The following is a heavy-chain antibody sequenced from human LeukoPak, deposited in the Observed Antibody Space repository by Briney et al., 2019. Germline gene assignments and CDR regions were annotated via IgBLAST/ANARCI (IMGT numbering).Heavy chain of an antibody. Sequence: ASVKVSCKASGYTFTGYYMHWVRQAPGQGLEWMGWINPDSGGTNYAQKFQGRVTMTRDTSISTAYMELSRLRSDDTAVYYCARDLTEYYYDSSGYSDYWGQGTLVTVSS. CDR1: GYTFTGYY. CDR2: INPDSGGT. V-gene: IGHV1-2*02. D-gene: IGHD3-22*01. J-gene: IGHJ4*02. CDR3: ARDLTEYYYDSSGYSDY.